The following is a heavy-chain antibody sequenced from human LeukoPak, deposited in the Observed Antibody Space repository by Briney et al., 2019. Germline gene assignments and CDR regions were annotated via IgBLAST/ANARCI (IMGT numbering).Heavy chain of an antibody. V-gene: IGHV1-46*01. D-gene: IGHD1-26*01. CDR3: ARDSPRGATTYYSDY. J-gene: IGHJ4*02. Sequence: ASVKVSCKASGYTFTSYYMHWVRQAPGQGLEWMGIINPSGGSTSYAQKFQGRVTMTRDTSTSTVYMELSSLRSEDTAVYYCARDSPRGATTYYSDYWGQGTLVTVSS. CDR2: INPSGGST. CDR1: GYTFTSYY.